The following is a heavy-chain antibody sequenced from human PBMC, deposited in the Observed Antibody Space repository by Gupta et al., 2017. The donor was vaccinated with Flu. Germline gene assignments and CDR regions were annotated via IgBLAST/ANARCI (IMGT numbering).Heavy chain of an antibody. CDR2: ISSSSSYI. CDR1: GFTFSSYS. CDR3: ARDVYDILTGYYDYYYYGMDV. Sequence: EVQLVESGGGLVKPGGSLRLSCAASGFTFSSYSMNWVRQAPGKGLEWVSSISSSSSYIYYADSVKGRFTISRDNAKNSLYLQMNSLRAEDTAVYYCARDVYDILTGYYDYYYYGMDVWGQGTTVTVSS. J-gene: IGHJ6*02. D-gene: IGHD3-9*01. V-gene: IGHV3-21*01.